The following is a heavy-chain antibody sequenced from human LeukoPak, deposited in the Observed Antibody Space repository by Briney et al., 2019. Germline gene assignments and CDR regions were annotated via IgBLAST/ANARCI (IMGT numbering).Heavy chain of an antibody. CDR3: ASPREGADYYYGMDV. J-gene: IGHJ6*02. Sequence: ASVKVSCKASGYTFTSYAMHWVRQAPGQRLEWMGWINAGNGNTKYSQKFQGRVTITRDTSTSTAYMELSSLRSEDTAVYYCASPREGADYYYGMDVWGQGTTVTVSS. V-gene: IGHV1-3*01. D-gene: IGHD1-26*01. CDR2: INAGNGNT. CDR1: GYTFTSYA.